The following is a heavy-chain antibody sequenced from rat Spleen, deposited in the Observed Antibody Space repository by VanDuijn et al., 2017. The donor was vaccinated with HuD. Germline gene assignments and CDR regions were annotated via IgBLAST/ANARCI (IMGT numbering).Heavy chain of an antibody. CDR3: ATDLLQSAYYYVMDA. J-gene: IGHJ4*01. V-gene: IGHV5-20*01. D-gene: IGHD1-1*01. CDR1: GFTFSDYY. Sequence: EVQLVESGGGLVQPGRSLKLSCAASGFTFSDYYMAWVRQAPTKGLEWVATISYGDSSGHSSTYYRDSVKGRFTISRDNAKSTLSRQMDSLRSEDTATYYCATDLLQSAYYYVMDAGGQGASVTVSS. CDR2: ISYGDSSGHSST.